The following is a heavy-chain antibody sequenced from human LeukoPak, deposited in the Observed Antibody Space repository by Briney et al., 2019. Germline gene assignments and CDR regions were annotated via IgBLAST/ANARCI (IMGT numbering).Heavy chain of an antibody. CDR1: GGSISSGGYS. J-gene: IGHJ4*02. D-gene: IGHD6-13*01. V-gene: IGHV4-30-4*07. CDR2: IYYSGST. Sequence: SETLSLTCAVSGGSISSGGYSWSWIRQPPGKGLEWIGYIYYSGSTYYNPSLKSRVTISVDTSKNQFSLKLSSVTAADTAVYYCARLDKAAGNNYWGQGTLVTVSS. CDR3: ARLDKAAGNNY.